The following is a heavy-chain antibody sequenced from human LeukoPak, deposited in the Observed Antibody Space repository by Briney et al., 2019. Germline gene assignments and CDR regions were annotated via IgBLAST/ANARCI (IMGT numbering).Heavy chain of an antibody. D-gene: IGHD1-7*01. V-gene: IGHV3-11*01. CDR1: GFSVNDYY. J-gene: IGHJ4*02. Sequence: GGSLRLSCVVSGFSVNDYYMSWIRQAPGKGLEWISDIGGNESIVSYGGSVRGRFTVSRDFAMNSLFLQLNSLSADDTAVYYCAREMVAGTFDSWGQGTLVTVSS. CDR2: IGGNESIV. CDR3: AREMVAGTFDS.